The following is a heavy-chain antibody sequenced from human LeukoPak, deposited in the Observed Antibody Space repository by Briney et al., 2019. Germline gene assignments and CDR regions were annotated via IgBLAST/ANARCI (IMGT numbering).Heavy chain of an antibody. V-gene: IGHV1-3*01. CDR1: GYTFANFV. D-gene: IGHD6-6*01. J-gene: IGHJ5*02. CDR3: ASAYSSSYNCFDP. CDR2: INAGNGDT. Sequence: ASVKVSCKASGYTFANFVMHWVRQAPGQRLEWMGWINAGNGDTKYSQKFQGRVTITRDTSASTAYMELSSLRSEDTAVYYCASAYSSSYNCFDPWGQGTLVTVSS.